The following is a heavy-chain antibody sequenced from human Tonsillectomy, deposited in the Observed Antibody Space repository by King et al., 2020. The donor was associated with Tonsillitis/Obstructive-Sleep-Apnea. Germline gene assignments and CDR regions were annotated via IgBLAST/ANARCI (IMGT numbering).Heavy chain of an antibody. J-gene: IGHJ4*02. CDR1: GFSFSSYA. CDR2: ISYDGSNK. CDR3: ARGGREWGYASVSYSIDY. D-gene: IGHD3-10*01. V-gene: IGHV3-30*04. Sequence: VQLVESGGGVVQPGRSLRLSCAASGFSFSSYAMHWVRQAPGKGLEWVAVISYDGSNKYYADSVKGRFTISRDNSKNTLYLQMNSLRTEDTAVYYCARGGREWGYASVSYSIDYWGQGTLVTVSS.